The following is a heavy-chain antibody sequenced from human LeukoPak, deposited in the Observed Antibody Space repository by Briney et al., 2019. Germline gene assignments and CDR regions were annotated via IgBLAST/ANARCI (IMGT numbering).Heavy chain of an antibody. V-gene: IGHV3-23*01. CDR3: AKLIAVAGTDDY. CDR2: ISESGGST. J-gene: IGHJ4*02. CDR1: GFTFSSNA. Sequence: GGSLRLSCAASGFTFSSNAMSGVRQAPGKGLEWVSAISESGGSTYYADSVKGRVTISRDNSKNTLYLQMNSLRAEDTAVYYCAKLIAVAGTDDYWGQGTLVTVSS. D-gene: IGHD6-19*01.